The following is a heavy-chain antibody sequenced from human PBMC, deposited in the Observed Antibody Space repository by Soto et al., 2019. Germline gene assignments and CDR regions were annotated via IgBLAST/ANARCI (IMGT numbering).Heavy chain of an antibody. CDR1: GGSFSGYY. Sequence: PSETLSLTCAVYGGSFSGYYWSWIRQPPGKGLEWIGEINHSGSTNYNPSLRSRVTISVDTSKNQFSLKLSSVTAADTAVYYCAREDYYDSSGFYSDYWGQGTLVTVSS. D-gene: IGHD3-22*01. CDR3: AREDYYDSSGFYSDY. V-gene: IGHV4-34*01. J-gene: IGHJ4*02. CDR2: INHSGST.